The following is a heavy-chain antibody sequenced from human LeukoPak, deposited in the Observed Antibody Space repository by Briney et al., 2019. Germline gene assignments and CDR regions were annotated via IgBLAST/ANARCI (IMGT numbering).Heavy chain of an antibody. D-gene: IGHD6-13*01. CDR3: AKEPNEYSSSWYDY. Sequence: GGPLRLSCAASGFTFDDYAMHWVRQAPGKGLDWVSLISWDGGRSYYADSVKGRFTISRDNSRNSLYLQMNNLRPEDTALYYCAKEPNEYSSSWYDYWGQGTLVTVSS. J-gene: IGHJ4*02. CDR2: ISWDGGRS. CDR1: GFTFDDYA. V-gene: IGHV3-43*02.